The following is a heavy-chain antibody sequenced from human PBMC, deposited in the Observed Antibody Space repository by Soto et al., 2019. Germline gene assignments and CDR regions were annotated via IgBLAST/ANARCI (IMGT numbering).Heavy chain of an antibody. CDR3: AGPNLYCSSTSCGLGY. V-gene: IGHV3-30*03. CDR2: ISYDGSNK. D-gene: IGHD2-2*01. J-gene: IGHJ4*02. CDR1: GFTFSSYG. Sequence: QVQLVESGGGVVQPGRSLRLSCAASGFTFSSYGMHWVRQAPGKGLEWVAVISYDGSNKYYADSVKGRFTISRDNSKNTLYLQMNSLRAEDTAVYYCAGPNLYCSSTSCGLGYWGQGTLVTVSS.